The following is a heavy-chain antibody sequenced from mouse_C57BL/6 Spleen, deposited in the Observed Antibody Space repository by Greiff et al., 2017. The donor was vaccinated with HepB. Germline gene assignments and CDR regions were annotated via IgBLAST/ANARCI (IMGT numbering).Heavy chain of an antibody. J-gene: IGHJ2*01. CDR3: ARGDDSGEFGY. CDR2: SSSGGSYT. CDR1: GFTFSSCG. Sequence: EVKLVESGGDLVKPGGSLKLSCAASGFTFSSCGMSWVRQTPDKRLQWVATSSSGGSYTYYPDSVKRRFTISRDNAKNTLYLQMSSVKSEDTAMYYCARGDDSGEFGYWGQGTTLTVSS. D-gene: IGHD2-4*01. V-gene: IGHV5-6*01.